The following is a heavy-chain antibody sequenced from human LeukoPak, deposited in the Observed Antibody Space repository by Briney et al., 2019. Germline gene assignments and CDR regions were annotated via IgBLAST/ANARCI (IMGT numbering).Heavy chain of an antibody. D-gene: IGHD6-13*01. J-gene: IGHJ6*02. V-gene: IGHV4-34*01. CDR2: INNSGSA. CDR1: GGSFSGYY. Sequence: SETLSLTCAVYGGSFSGYYWSWIRPPPGKGLEWIGEINNSGSASYNPSLKSRVTISVDTSKNQFSLKLSSVTAADTAVYYCARGSGIAATGSRFGMDVWGQGTTVTVSS. CDR3: ARGSGIAATGSRFGMDV.